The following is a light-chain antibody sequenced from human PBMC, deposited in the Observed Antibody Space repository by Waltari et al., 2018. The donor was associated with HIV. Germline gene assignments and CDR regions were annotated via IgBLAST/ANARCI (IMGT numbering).Light chain of an antibody. Sequence: IRMTQSPSFLSASVGDKVTITCRASQAISESLAWYQQKPGGDPKLILFGASSLDTGVPLRFSGSGSGTNFSLFINGLQSADFAVYYCHQYYNVPQTFGQGTKV. V-gene: IGKV1-NL1*01. CDR3: HQYYNVPQT. CDR2: GAS. CDR1: QAISES. J-gene: IGKJ1*01.